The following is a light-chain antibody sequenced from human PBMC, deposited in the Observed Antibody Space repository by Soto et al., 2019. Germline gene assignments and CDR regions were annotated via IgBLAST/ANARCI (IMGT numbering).Light chain of an antibody. V-gene: IGKV3-20*01. J-gene: IGKJ1*01. CDR3: QQYGSAPWT. CDR1: QSVSSSC. Sequence: EIVLTQSPGALSLSPGERATLSCRASQSVSSSCLAWYQQKPGQAPRLLIYGASSRATGIPDRFSGSGSGTDFTRTISRLEPEDLAVYYCQQYGSAPWTFGQGTKGEIK. CDR2: GAS.